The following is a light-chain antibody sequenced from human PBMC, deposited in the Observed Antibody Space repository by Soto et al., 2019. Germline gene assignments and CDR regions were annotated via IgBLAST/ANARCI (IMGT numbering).Light chain of an antibody. V-gene: IGKV1-39*01. J-gene: IGKJ2*01. Sequence: DIQMTQSPSSLSASVGDRVTISCRSSENIRNYLIWYRQKPGKPPELLMYVGSTLESGVPSRFSGSGLGTDFTLTIKSLPPEDFGVYYCQQSCIVPYTFGRGTSLDI. CDR2: VGS. CDR1: ENIRNY. CDR3: QQSCIVPYT.